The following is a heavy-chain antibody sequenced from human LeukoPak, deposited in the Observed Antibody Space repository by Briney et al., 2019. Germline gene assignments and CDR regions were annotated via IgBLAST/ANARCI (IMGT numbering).Heavy chain of an antibody. CDR3: ASGQPYYDATPGYSVPHD. D-gene: IGHD3-16*01. J-gene: IGHJ4*02. CDR2: IYSAGTT. V-gene: IGHV3-53*01. CDR1: GLTLCSNY. Sequence: SGGSLTLSCVAFGLTLCSNYISLGGQAPGKGLEWVSVIYSAGTTYYADSVKGRFIISRDNSKNTLYLQMNSLRAEDTAVYYCASGQPYYDATPGYSVPHDWGQGTLVTVSS.